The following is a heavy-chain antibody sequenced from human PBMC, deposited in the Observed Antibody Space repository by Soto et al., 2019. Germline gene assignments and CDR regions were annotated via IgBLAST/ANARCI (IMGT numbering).Heavy chain of an antibody. CDR2: SRDKVHSHTT. CDR1: GFTFSDHY. CDR3: ARGVVSTGYIDY. Sequence: EVQLAESGGGLVQPGGSVRLSCAASGFTFSDHYMDWVRQAPGKGLEWVGRSRDKVHSHTTEYAASVKGRFTISRGDSENSLYLQMNSLKTEDTAVYYCARGVVSTGYIDYWGQGTLVTVSS. D-gene: IGHD5-12*01. J-gene: IGHJ4*02. V-gene: IGHV3-72*01.